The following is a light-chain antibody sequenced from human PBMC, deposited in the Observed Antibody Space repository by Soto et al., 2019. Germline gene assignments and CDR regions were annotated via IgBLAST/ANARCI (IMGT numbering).Light chain of an antibody. J-gene: IGLJ3*02. V-gene: IGLV1-51*01. CDR2: DSN. Sequence: QSVLTQPPSVSAAPGQRVTISCSGSSSNIAYNSVSWYQQLPGTAPKLLIYDSNKRPSGIPDRFSGSKSGTSATLGITGLQTGDEADYYCGTWDTTLSSVAFGGGTKLTVL. CDR1: SSNIAYNS. CDR3: GTWDTTLSSVA.